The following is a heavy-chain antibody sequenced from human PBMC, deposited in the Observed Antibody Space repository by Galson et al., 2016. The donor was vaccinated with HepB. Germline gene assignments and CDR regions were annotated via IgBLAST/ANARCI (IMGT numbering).Heavy chain of an antibody. J-gene: IGHJ4*02. V-gene: IGHV3-23*01. CDR1: GFTFTDYW. CDR2: ICGRCGDV. Sequence: SLRLSCAASGFTFTDYWMVWVRQAPGKGLEWVSTICGRCGDVDYADSVKGRFTISRDNSKNTLYRQMNSLRDEDTAVYYCARVRWGYCGGDCSSPYFDYWGQGTLVTVSS. CDR3: ARVRWGYCGGDCSSPYFDY. D-gene: IGHD2-21*02.